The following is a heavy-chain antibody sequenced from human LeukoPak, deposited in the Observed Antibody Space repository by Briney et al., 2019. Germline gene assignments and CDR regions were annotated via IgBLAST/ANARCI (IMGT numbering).Heavy chain of an antibody. CDR2: ISTDGTYT. D-gene: IGHD2-21*02. Sequence: GGSLRLSCAASGFTFSSYWMHWVRQAPGKGLVWVSRISTDGTYTEYADSVKGRFTISRDNAKDTLYLQVSSLRAEDTAVYYCAITVDCRATTDCYSYFHHWGQGTLVTVSS. V-gene: IGHV3-74*03. J-gene: IGHJ1*01. CDR1: GFTFSSYW. CDR3: AITVDCRATTDCYSYFHH.